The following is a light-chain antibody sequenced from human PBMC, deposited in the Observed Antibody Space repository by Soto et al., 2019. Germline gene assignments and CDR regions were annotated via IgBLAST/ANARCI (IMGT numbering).Light chain of an antibody. Sequence: EIVLTQSPGTLSLSPGETATLSCRASQSVSSSYLAWYQQKPGQAPRLLIYGASTRATSFPARFSGSGSGTDFTLTISSLQPEDFATYYCQQSYSTLLTFGQGTRLEIK. CDR2: GAS. CDR1: QSVSSSY. CDR3: QQSYSTLLT. V-gene: IGKV3-20*01. J-gene: IGKJ5*01.